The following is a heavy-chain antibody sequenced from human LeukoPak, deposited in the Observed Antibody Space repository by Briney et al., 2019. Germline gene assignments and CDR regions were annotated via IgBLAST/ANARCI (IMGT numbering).Heavy chain of an antibody. CDR3: ARGEYNFGQGHNWFDP. J-gene: IGHJ5*02. D-gene: IGHD5-18*01. V-gene: IGHV3-11*06. CDR2: ISSSSSYT. CDR1: GFTFSDYY. Sequence: PGGSLRLSCAASGFTFSDYYMSWIRQAPGKGLEWVSYISSSSSYTNCADSVKGRFTISRDNSKNRLDLQMNSLRVGDTAVYYCARGEYNFGQGHNWFDPWGQGTLVTVSS.